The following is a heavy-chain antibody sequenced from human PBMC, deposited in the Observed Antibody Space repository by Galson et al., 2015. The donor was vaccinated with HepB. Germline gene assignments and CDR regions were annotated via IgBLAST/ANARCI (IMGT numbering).Heavy chain of an antibody. J-gene: IGHJ5*02. CDR3: ARVQPGDSSGWYRARRGWFDP. D-gene: IGHD6-19*01. V-gene: IGHV3-66*01. Sequence: SLRLSCAASGFTVSSNYMSWVRQAPGKGLEWVSVIYSGGSTYYADSVKGRFTISRDNSKNTLYLQMNSLRAEDTAVYYCARVQPGDSSGWYRARRGWFDPWGQGTLVTVSS. CDR1: GFTVSSNY. CDR2: IYSGGST.